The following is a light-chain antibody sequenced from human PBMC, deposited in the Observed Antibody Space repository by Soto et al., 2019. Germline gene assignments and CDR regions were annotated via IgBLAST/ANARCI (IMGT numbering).Light chain of an antibody. V-gene: IGKV1-5*03. J-gene: IGKJ1*01. Sequence: DVQMSQYPSTLSGSVGYRFTITCRASQTISSWLAWYQQKPGQAPKLLIYKASTLKSGVPSRFSGSGSGTEFTLTISSLQPDDCASYYCQHYNSSSEAFGQGTKVDIK. CDR1: QTISSW. CDR2: KAS. CDR3: QHYNSSSEA.